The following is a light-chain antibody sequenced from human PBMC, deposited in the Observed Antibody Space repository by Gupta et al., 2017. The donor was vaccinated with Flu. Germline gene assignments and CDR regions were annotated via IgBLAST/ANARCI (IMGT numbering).Light chain of an antibody. V-gene: IGLV2-11*01. Sequence: QSAPTQPRSVSGSPGQSVTISCTGSSNDVGGFNRVSWYQQRPCKAPKLLLYDVTERPSGVPDRFSGSKSGNTASLTISGLQADDEADYYCSSHAGRVTWVFGTGTTVTVL. CDR3: SSHAGRVTWV. CDR2: DVT. CDR1: SNDVGGFNR. J-gene: IGLJ1*01.